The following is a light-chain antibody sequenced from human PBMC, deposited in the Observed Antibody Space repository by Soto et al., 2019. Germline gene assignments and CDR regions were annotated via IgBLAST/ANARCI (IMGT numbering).Light chain of an antibody. CDR1: QSVSTN. CDR3: QQYNDWPIT. CDR2: DAS. V-gene: IGKV3D-15*01. Sequence: EIVMTQSAVALSVSPWERAALSCIASQSVSTNFAWYQQKPGQPPRLLIYDASTRATGIPARFSGSGSGTELTLTISSLQSEDFAVYYCQQYNDWPITFGQGTRLEIK. J-gene: IGKJ5*01.